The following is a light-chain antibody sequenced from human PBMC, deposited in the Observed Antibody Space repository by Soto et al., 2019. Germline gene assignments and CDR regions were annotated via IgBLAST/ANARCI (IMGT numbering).Light chain of an antibody. CDR3: QQYYTTPRT. V-gene: IGKV4-1*01. J-gene: IGKJ1*01. CDR1: QSLLYTSNNKNY. CDR2: WAS. Sequence: DIVMTQSPDSLAVSLGERATINCKSSQSLLYTSNNKNYLAWYQQKPGQPPRLIIYWASTRESGVPDRFKGSGSGTDFTLTITNLQAEDAAVYYCQQYYTTPRTFGQGTKVDNK.